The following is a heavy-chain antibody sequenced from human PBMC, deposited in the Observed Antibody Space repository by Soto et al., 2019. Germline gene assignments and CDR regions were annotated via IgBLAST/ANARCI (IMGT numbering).Heavy chain of an antibody. V-gene: IGHV1-3*01. J-gene: IGHJ5*02. Sequence: ASVKVSCKASGYTFTSYAMHWVRQAPGQRLEWMGWINAGNGNTKYSQKFQGRVTITRDTSASTAYMELSSLRSEDTAVYYCASDLTLPSGIKSSDWFDPWGQGTLVTVSS. D-gene: IGHD1-26*01. CDR1: GYTFTSYA. CDR3: ASDLTLPSGIKSSDWFDP. CDR2: INAGNGNT.